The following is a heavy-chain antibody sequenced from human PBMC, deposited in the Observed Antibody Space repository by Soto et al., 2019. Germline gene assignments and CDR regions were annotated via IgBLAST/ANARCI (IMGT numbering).Heavy chain of an antibody. CDR3: ARVVARVKWLGVWYFDY. Sequence: PSETLSLTCTVSGGSIRSSNWWSWVRQPPGKGLEWIGEIYHSGSTNYNPSLKSRVTISVDKSKNQFSLKLSSVTAADTAVYYCARVVARVKWLGVWYFDYWGQGTLVTVSS. V-gene: IGHV4-4*02. D-gene: IGHD6-19*01. CDR1: GGSIRSSNW. J-gene: IGHJ4*02. CDR2: IYHSGST.